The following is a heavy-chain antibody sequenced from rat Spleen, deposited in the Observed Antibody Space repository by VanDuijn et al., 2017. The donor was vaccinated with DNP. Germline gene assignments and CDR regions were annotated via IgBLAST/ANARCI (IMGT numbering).Heavy chain of an antibody. CDR2: ISYDGSST. V-gene: IGHV5-7*01. J-gene: IGHJ2*01. Sequence: EVQLVESGGGLVQPGRSLKLSCAASEFTFSDYDMAWVRQAPKKGLEWVATISYDGSSTYYRVSVKGRFTISRDNAKSSLYLQMNSVQTEDTAMYFCARSTTTLDYWGQGVMVTVSS. CDR3: ARSTTTLDY. D-gene: IGHD1-10*01. CDR1: EFTFSDYD.